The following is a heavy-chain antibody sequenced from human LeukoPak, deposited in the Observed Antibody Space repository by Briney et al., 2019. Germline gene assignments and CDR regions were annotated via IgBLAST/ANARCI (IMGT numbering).Heavy chain of an antibody. CDR1: GYTFTGYY. CDR3: ARLDYYDSSGYQASLDY. J-gene: IGHJ4*02. Sequence: GASVKVCCKASGYTFTGYYMHWVRQAPGQGLEWMGWINPNSGGTNYAQKFQGRVTMTRDTSISTAYMELSRLRSDDTAVYYCARLDYYDSSGYQASLDYWGQGTLVTVSS. CDR2: INPNSGGT. D-gene: IGHD3-22*01. V-gene: IGHV1-2*02.